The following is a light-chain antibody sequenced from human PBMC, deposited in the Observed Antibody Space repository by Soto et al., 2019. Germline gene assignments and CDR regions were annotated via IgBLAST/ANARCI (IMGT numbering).Light chain of an antibody. Sequence: DIQMTQSPSTLPASVGDRVIITCRASQSISNHLNWYQQKPGKVPKLLIYAASTLQSGVPSRFSGSGSGTDFTLTISSLQPEDFATYYCLQDYSYPWTFGQGTKVDIK. V-gene: IGKV1-27*01. J-gene: IGKJ1*01. CDR3: LQDYSYPWT. CDR2: AAS. CDR1: QSISNH.